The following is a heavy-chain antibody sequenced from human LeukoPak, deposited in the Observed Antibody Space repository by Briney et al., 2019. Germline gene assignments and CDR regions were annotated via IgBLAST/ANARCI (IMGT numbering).Heavy chain of an antibody. V-gene: IGHV1-2*06. Sequence: ASVKVSCKASGYTFTVYYMYWVRQAPGQGLEWMGRINPNSGDTDYAQNFQGRVTMTRDTSISTAYMELTNLKSDDTAVYYCARGYCSGGTCYLVENWFDPWGQGTLVTVSS. CDR3: ARGYCSGGTCYLVENWFDP. CDR1: GYTFTVYY. CDR2: INPNSGDT. D-gene: IGHD2-15*01. J-gene: IGHJ5*02.